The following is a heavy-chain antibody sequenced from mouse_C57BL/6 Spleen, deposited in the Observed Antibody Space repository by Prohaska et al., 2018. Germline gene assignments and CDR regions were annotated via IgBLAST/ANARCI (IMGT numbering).Heavy chain of an antibody. CDR1: GYSITSGYY. J-gene: IGHJ1*03. D-gene: IGHD1-1*01. CDR2: ISYDGSN. V-gene: IGHV3-6*01. CDR3: AREGSSYWYFDV. Sequence: DVQLQESGPGLVKPSQSLSLTCSVTGYSITSGYYWNWIRQFPGNKLEWMGYISYDGSNNYNPSLKNRISITRDTSKNQFFLKLNSVTTEDTATYYCAREGSSYWYFDVWGTGTTVTVSS.